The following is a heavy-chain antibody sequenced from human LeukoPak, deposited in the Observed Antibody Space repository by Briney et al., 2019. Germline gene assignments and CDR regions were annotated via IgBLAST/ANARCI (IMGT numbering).Heavy chain of an antibody. Sequence: GGSLRLPCAASGFTFSSYSMNWVRQAPGKGLEWVSSISSSSSYIYCADSVKGRFTISRDNAKNSLYLQMNSLRAEDTAVYYCARVGHGDYAREADYWGQGTLVTVSS. CDR3: ARVGHGDYAREADY. CDR1: GFTFSSYS. CDR2: ISSSSSYI. V-gene: IGHV3-21*01. J-gene: IGHJ4*02. D-gene: IGHD4-17*01.